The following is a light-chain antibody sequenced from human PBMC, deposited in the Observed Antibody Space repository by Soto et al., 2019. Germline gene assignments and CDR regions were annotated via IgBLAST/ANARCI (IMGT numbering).Light chain of an antibody. CDR1: QSISNW. V-gene: IGKV1-5*01. CDR2: HAS. J-gene: IGKJ1*01. CDR3: QQYNSYS. Sequence: DIQMTQSPSSLSSSVGDRFTITCRASQSISNWLAWYQQNPGTAPKLLIYHASTLESGVPSRFSGSGSGTEFTLTISSLQPDDFATYYCQQYNSYSFGQGTKVDNK.